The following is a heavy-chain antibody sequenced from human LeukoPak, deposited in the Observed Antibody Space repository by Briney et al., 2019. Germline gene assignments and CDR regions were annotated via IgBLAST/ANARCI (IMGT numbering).Heavy chain of an antibody. Sequence: SETLSLTCTVSGYYINRGSFWGWIRQNPGKGLEWIASIYHSGTTYYNPSLKSRITMSVDTSKNQFSLKLSSVTAADTAVYYCARPPDSGDYGAAFDFWGQGTLVTVSS. J-gene: IGHJ4*02. V-gene: IGHV4-38-2*02. D-gene: IGHD4-17*01. CDR3: ARPPDSGDYGAAFDF. CDR2: IYHSGTT. CDR1: GYYINRGSF.